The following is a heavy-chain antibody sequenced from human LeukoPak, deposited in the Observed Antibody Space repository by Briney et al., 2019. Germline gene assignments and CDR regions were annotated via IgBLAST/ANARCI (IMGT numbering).Heavy chain of an antibody. CDR3: AKDGGSYSLDY. J-gene: IGHJ4*02. Sequence: PGGSLRLSCAASGFTFNNSDMHWVRQAPGKGVEWVAFIWYDGSNKYYTDSVKGRFTVSRDNSKNTVYLQMNTLRFEDTAMYYCAKDGGSYSLDYWGLGTLVTVSS. D-gene: IGHD1-26*01. CDR2: IWYDGSNK. CDR1: GFTFNNSD. V-gene: IGHV3-30*02.